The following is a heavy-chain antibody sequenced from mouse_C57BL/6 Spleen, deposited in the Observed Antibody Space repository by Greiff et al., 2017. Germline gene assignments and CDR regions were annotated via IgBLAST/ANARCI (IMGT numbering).Heavy chain of an antibody. D-gene: IGHD1-1*01. J-gene: IGHJ1*03. CDR1: GYTFTSYW. CDR2: INPSNGST. CDR3: ADYYGSSYWYFDV. Sequence: VQLQQPGTELVKPGASVKLSCKASGYTFTSYWMHWVKQRPGQGLEWIGNINPSNGSTNYNEKFKGKATFTADTSSNTAYMQLSSLTTEDSAIYYCADYYGSSYWYFDVWGTGTTVTVSS. V-gene: IGHV1-53*01.